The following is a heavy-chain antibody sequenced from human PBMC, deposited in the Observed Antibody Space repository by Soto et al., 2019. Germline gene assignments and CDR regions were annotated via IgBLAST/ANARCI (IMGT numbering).Heavy chain of an antibody. D-gene: IGHD1-26*01. CDR2: IYHSGST. V-gene: IGHV4-30-2*01. CDR3: ARSEATGLDY. Sequence: PSETLSLTCAFSGFSISSGGYSWSWIRQPPGKGLEWIGYIYHSGSTYYNPSLKSRVTISVDRSKNQFSLKLSSVTAADTAVYYCARSEATGLDYWGQGTLVTVSS. CDR1: GFSISSGGYS. J-gene: IGHJ4*02.